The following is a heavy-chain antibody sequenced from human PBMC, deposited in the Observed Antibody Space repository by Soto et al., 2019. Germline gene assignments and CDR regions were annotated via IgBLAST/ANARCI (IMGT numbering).Heavy chain of an antibody. D-gene: IGHD6-6*01. CDR2: INPNSGGT. CDR1: GYTFTGYY. Sequence: GASVKVSCKASGYTFTGYYMHWVRQAPGQGLEWMGWINPNSGGTNYAQKFQGWVTMTRDTSISTAYMELSRLRSDDTAVYYCARERIAARPAYYYGMDVWGQGTTVTVSS. J-gene: IGHJ6*02. CDR3: ARERIAARPAYYYGMDV. V-gene: IGHV1-2*04.